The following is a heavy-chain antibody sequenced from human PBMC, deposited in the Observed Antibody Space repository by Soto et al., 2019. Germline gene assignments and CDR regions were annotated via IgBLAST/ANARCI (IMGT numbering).Heavy chain of an antibody. CDR1: GFTFRSYA. J-gene: IGHJ5*02. CDR3: AKDAVSGDGVWLLDS. Sequence: PGGSLRLSCAASGFTFRSYAMSWARQAPGKGLEWVSSLLRSGSSTYYADSVKGRFTISSDISANSLYLQMDSLRAGDTAVYYCAKDAVSGDGVWLLDSWGQGTVVTVSS. V-gene: IGHV3-23*01. D-gene: IGHD4-17*01. CDR2: LLRSGSST.